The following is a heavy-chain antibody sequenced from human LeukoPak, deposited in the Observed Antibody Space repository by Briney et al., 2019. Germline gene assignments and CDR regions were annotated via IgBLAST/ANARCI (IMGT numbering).Heavy chain of an antibody. V-gene: IGHV4-31*03. CDR1: GGSISSGGYY. Sequence: SETLSLTCTVSGGSISSGGYYWSWIRQHPGKGLEWIGYIYYSGSTYYNPSLKSRVTISVDTSKNQFSLKLSSVTAADTAVYYCAKGQIVVVILDYWGQGTLVTVSS. CDR2: IYYSGST. CDR3: AKGQIVVVILDY. D-gene: IGHD3-22*01. J-gene: IGHJ4*02.